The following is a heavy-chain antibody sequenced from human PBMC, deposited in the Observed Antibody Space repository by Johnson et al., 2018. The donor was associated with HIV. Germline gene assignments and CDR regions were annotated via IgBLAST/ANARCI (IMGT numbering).Heavy chain of an antibody. D-gene: IGHD6-19*01. Sequence: QVQLVESGGGVVQPGGSLRLSCAASGFTFSSYGMHWVRQAPGKGLEWVAFIRFDGSNKYYADSVKGRFPISRDNSKNTLYLQMNSLRAEDTALYYCARDLRNSGWSNGFDVWGQGTMVTVSS. V-gene: IGHV3-30*02. CDR3: ARDLRNSGWSNGFDV. CDR2: IRFDGSNK. CDR1: GFTFSSYG. J-gene: IGHJ3*01.